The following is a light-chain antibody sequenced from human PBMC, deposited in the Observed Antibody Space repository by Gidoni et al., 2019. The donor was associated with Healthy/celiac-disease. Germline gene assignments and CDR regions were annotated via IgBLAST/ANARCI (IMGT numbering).Light chain of an antibody. Sequence: EIHLITSPSSLSASVVDRVTITCRASHGIRNYLAWCQQKPGKAPKFLIYAASSLQSGVPSKFSGSGSGTDFTLTISSLQPEDFATYYCQQYNSNPPTFGQGTKVEIK. J-gene: IGKJ1*01. CDR3: QQYNSNPPT. CDR1: HGIRNY. CDR2: AAS. V-gene: IGKV1-16*02.